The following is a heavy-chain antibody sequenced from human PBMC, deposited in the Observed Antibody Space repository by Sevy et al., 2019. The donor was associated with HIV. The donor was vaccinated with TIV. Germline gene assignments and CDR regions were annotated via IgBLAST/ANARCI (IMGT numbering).Heavy chain of an antibody. CDR3: AKELPAADGMDV. J-gene: IGHJ6*02. V-gene: IGHV3-30*02. CDR2: TRYDGSNK. CDR1: GFTFSSYG. D-gene: IGHD2-2*01. Sequence: GGSLRLSCAASGFTFSSYGMHWVRQAPGKGLEWVAFTRYDGSNKYYADSVKGRFTISRDNSKNTLYLQMNSLRAEDTAVYYCAKELPAADGMDVWGQGTTVTVSS.